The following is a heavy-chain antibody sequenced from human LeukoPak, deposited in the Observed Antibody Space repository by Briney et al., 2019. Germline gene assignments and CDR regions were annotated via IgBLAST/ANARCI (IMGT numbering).Heavy chain of an antibody. J-gene: IGHJ1*01. D-gene: IGHD5-24*01. CDR1: GFTFSNFA. CDR3: ARDLDDYNSLPPVFQY. Sequence: GGSLRLSCAASGFTFSNFAMSWVRQASGKGLEWVSAISGSGVDTYYADSVQGRFTISRDNSKNTLYLQVNSLRGEDTAVYYCARDLDDYNSLPPVFQYWGQGTLVTVSS. CDR2: ISGSGVDT. V-gene: IGHV3-23*01.